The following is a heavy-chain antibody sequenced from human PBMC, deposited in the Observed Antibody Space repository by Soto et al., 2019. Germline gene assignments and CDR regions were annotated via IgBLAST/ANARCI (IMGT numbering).Heavy chain of an antibody. CDR2: IKQDGGEK. CDR1: EFTFSTYW. CDR3: AGGSGWTSDS. V-gene: IGHV3-7*05. Sequence: EVQLVESGGTLVQPGGSLRLSCAVSEFTFSTYWMTWVRQAPGKGLEWVANIKQDGGEKHYLESVRGRFTISSDSAKKSLYLEMNSLRAEDMAVYYCAGGSGWTSDSWGQGTLVTVSS. D-gene: IGHD6-19*01. J-gene: IGHJ4*02.